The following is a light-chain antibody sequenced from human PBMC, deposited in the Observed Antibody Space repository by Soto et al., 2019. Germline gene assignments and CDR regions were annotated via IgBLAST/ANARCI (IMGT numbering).Light chain of an antibody. CDR3: QQFSSFPIT. CDR1: QDIGSH. J-gene: IGKJ5*01. CDR2: FAS. Sequence: DIHMTHSPSSLSSSVGDRVTITCRASQDIGSHLAWYQQKPEKAPKSLIYFASTLQSGVPSRFSASGSGTDFTLTISSLQPEDFATYYCQQFSSFPITFGQGTRLEIK. V-gene: IGKV1D-16*01.